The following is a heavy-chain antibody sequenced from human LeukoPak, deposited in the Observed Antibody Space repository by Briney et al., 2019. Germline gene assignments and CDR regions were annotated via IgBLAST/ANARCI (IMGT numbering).Heavy chain of an antibody. CDR3: ARGPGHSSSAGAFDY. V-gene: IGHV4-4*07. Sequence: PSETLSLTCTVSGGSISTYYWSWIRQPAGKGLEWIGRIYTSGSTNYNPSLKSRVTMSVDASKNQFSLKLSSVTAADTAVYYCARGPGHSSSAGAFDYWGQGTLVTVSS. J-gene: IGHJ4*02. CDR2: IYTSGST. CDR1: GGSISTYY. D-gene: IGHD6-6*01.